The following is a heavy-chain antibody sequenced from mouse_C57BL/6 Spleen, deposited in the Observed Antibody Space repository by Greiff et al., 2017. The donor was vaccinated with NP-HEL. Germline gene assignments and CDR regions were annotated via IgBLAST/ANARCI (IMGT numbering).Heavy chain of an antibody. D-gene: IGHD1-1*01. CDR2: ISSGSSTI. CDR3: ARGESYGSRGYFDY. J-gene: IGHJ2*01. CDR1: GFTFSDYG. Sequence: DVHLVESGGGLVKPGGSLKLSCAASGFTFSDYGMHWVRQAPEKGLEWVAYISSGSSTIYYADTVKGRFTISRDNAKNTLFLQMTSLRSEDTAMYYCARGESYGSRGYFDYWGQGTTLTVSS. V-gene: IGHV5-17*01.